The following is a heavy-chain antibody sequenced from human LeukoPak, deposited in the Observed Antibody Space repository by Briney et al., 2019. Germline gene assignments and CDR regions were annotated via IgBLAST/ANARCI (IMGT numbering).Heavy chain of an antibody. V-gene: IGHV3-21*01. D-gene: IGHD5-24*01. J-gene: IGHJ4*02. Sequence: GGSLRLSCAVSGFTFSSYRMYWVRQAPGKGLEWVSSISSSSTYIYYADSVRGRFTISRDNAKNSLSLQMNSLRAEDTAVYYCARDQEMATNNLDYWGQGTLVTVSS. CDR3: ARDQEMATNNLDY. CDR1: GFTFSSYR. CDR2: ISSSSTYI.